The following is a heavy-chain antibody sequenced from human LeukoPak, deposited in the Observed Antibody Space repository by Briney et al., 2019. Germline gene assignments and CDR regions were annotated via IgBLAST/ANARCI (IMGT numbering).Heavy chain of an antibody. V-gene: IGHV1-69*01. J-gene: IGHJ4*02. D-gene: IGHD3-10*01. CDR2: IIPIFGTA. CDR3: ARDRQGGLYYYGSGSYRPSYFDY. Sequence: SVKVSCKASGGTFSSYAISWVRQAPGQGLEWMGGIIPIFGTANYAQKFQGRVTITADESTSTAYMELSSLRSEDTAVYYCARDRQGGLYYYGSGSYRPSYFDYWGQGTLVTVSS. CDR1: GGTFSSYA.